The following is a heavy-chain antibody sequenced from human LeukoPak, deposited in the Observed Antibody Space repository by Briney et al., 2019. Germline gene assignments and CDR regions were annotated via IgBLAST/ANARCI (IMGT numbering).Heavy chain of an antibody. CDR2: ISGSGGST. D-gene: IGHD2-21*02. J-gene: IGHJ4*02. Sequence: GGSLRLSCAASGFTFSSYAMSWVRQAPGKGLEWVSAISGSGGSTYYADSVKGRFTISRDNSKNTLYLQMNSLRAEDTAVYYCAKDPRPYCGGDCWGPGDYWGQGTLVTVSS. CDR3: AKDPRPYCGGDCWGPGDY. V-gene: IGHV3-23*01. CDR1: GFTFSSYA.